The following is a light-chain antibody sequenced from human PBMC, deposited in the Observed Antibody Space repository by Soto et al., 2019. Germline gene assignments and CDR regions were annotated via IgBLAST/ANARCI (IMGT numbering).Light chain of an antibody. J-gene: IGKJ3*01. CDR1: QDIHTW. CDR2: GAS. CDR3: QQAYSFPFT. V-gene: IGKV1-12*01. Sequence: DMQMTQSPSSVSASLGDRVTITCRASQDIHTWLAWYQQKPGQAPKLLIYGASHLQSGVPSRFSGSGSGTDLTPTIRRLQSEDFSTYYWQQAYSFPFTFGPGTKVDVK.